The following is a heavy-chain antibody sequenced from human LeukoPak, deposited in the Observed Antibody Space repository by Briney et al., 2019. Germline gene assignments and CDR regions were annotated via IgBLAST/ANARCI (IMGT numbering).Heavy chain of an antibody. Sequence: GGSLRLSCAASGFTFSNYVMYWVRQAPGKGLEWVAVISYDGSNKYYADSVKGRFTISRGNSKNTLYLQMNSLRAEDTAVYYCAREDSSGYYYGYWGQGTLVTVSS. CDR2: ISYDGSNK. V-gene: IGHV3-30-3*01. CDR1: GFTFSNYV. J-gene: IGHJ4*02. CDR3: AREDSSGYYYGY. D-gene: IGHD3-22*01.